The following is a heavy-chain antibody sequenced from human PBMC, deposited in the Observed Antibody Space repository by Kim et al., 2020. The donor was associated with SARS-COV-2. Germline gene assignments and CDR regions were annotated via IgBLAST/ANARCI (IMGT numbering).Heavy chain of an antibody. CDR3: ASGRWRQQLVADYFDY. CDR2: IIPIFGTA. J-gene: IGHJ4*02. V-gene: IGHV1-69*13. D-gene: IGHD6-13*01. CDR1: GGTFSSYA. Sequence: SVKVSCKASGGTFSSYAISWVRQAPGQGLEWMGGIIPIFGTANYAQKFQGRVTITADESTSTAYMELSSLRSEDTAVYYCASGRWRQQLVADYFDYWGQGTLVTVSS.